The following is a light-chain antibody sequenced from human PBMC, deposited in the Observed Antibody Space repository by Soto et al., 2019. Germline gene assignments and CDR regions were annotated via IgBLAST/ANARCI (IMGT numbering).Light chain of an antibody. CDR1: SSDVGGYNY. CDR2: EVS. V-gene: IGLV2-14*01. Sequence: QSALTQPASVSGSPGQSITISCTGTSSDVGGYNYVSWYQQRPGKAPKLIIYEVSNRPSGVSNRFSGSKSGNTASLTISGLQAQDEAEYYCSSYTSSSPWVFGGGTQLTVL. J-gene: IGLJ3*02. CDR3: SSYTSSSPWV.